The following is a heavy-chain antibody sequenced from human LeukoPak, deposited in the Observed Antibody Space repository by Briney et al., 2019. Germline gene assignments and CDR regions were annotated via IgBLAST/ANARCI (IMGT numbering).Heavy chain of an antibody. V-gene: IGHV1-8*01. CDR1: GYTFTSYD. CDR2: MNPNSGNT. Sequence: GASVKVSCKASGYTFTSYDIIWVRQPTGQGLERMGWMNPNSGNTGYAQKFQGRVTMTRNTSISTAFMDLSSLRSEDTAVYYCARGPGPIAYYYYMDVWGKGTTVTVSS. D-gene: IGHD2-21*01. CDR3: ARGPGPIAYYYYMDV. J-gene: IGHJ6*03.